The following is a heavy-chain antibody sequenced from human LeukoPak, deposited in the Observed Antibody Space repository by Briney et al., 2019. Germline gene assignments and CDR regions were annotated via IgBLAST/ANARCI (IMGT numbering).Heavy chain of an antibody. CDR2: IKEDGSEK. J-gene: IGHJ4*02. CDR1: GFTFSSYW. D-gene: IGHD1-26*01. CDR3: ARGLSGSYDY. V-gene: IGHV3-7*01. Sequence: PGGSLTLSCAASGFTFSSYWMNWVRQAPGKGLEWVANIKEDGSEKYYVDSVKGRFTISRDNAKNSLYLQMNSPRAEDTAVYYCARGLSGSYDYWGQGTLATVSS.